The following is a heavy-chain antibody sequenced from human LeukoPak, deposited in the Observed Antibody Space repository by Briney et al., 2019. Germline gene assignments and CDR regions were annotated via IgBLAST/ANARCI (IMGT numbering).Heavy chain of an antibody. J-gene: IGHJ6*03. CDR1: GFTFSSYG. V-gene: IGHV3-30*18. D-gene: IGHD3-9*01. CDR3: AKDFEFSHSSYYYYMDV. CDR2: ISYDGSNK. Sequence: PGGSLRLSCAASGFTFSSYGMHWVRQAPGKGLEWVAVISYDGSNKYYADSVKGRFTISRDNSKNTLYLQMNSLRAEDTAVYYCAKDFEFSHSSYYYYMDVWGKGTTVTVSS.